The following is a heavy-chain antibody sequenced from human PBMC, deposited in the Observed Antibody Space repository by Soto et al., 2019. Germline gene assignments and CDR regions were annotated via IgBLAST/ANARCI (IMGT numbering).Heavy chain of an antibody. CDR2: ISSSSSYI. Sequence: GGSLRLSCAASGFPFSSYSMNWVRQAPGKGLEWVSSISSSSSYIYYADSVKGRFTISRDNAKNSLYLQMNSLRAEDTAVYYCARVGGSGSYFGYWGQGTLVTVSS. CDR1: GFPFSSYS. V-gene: IGHV3-21*01. CDR3: ARVGGSGSYFGY. D-gene: IGHD3-10*01. J-gene: IGHJ4*02.